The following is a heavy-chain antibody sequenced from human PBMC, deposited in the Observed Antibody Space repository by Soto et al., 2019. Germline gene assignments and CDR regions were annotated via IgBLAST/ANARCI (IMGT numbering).Heavy chain of an antibody. CDR2: IKQDGSEK. CDR1: GFTFSSYW. V-gene: IGHV3-7*05. CDR3: ARDPPVGGIAAAGTFYY. Sequence: EVQLVESGGGLVQPGGSLRLSCAASGFTFSSYWMSLVRQAPGKGLEWVANIKQDGSEKYYVDSVKGRFTISRDNAKNSLYLQRHSLSAEDTAVYYCARDPPVGGIAAAGTFYYWGQGTLVTASS. D-gene: IGHD6-13*01. J-gene: IGHJ4*02.